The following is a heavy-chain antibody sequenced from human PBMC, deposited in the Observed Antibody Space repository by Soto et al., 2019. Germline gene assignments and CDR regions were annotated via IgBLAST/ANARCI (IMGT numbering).Heavy chain of an antibody. CDR2: INPNSGGT. Sequence: GASVKVSCKASGYTFTGYYMHWVRQAPGQGLEWMGWINPNSGGTNYAQKFQGRVTMTRDRSISTAYMELSRLRSDDTAAYYCARDTGGLYYFDYWGQGTLVTVSS. CDR1: GYTFTGYY. CDR3: ARDTGGLYYFDY. V-gene: IGHV1-2*02. J-gene: IGHJ4*02. D-gene: IGHD3-10*01.